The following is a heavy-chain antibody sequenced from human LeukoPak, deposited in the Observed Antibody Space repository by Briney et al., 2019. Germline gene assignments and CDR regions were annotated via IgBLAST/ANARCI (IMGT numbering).Heavy chain of an antibody. CDR1: GDSVRNDFYY. J-gene: IGHJ4*02. D-gene: IGHD6-19*01. CDR2: LSHAGNT. Sequence: PSETLSLTCSVSGDSVRNDFYYWGWIRQPPGKGLEWVACLSHAGNTWYNPSLESRLSISVDTSKNQFSLKLTSVTAADTAVYYCASKEYSSGASGYWGQGTLVTVSS. V-gene: IGHV4-39*01. CDR3: ASKEYSSGASGY.